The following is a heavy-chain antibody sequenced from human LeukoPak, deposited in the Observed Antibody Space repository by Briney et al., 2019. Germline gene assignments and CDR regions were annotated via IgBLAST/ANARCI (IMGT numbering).Heavy chain of an antibody. J-gene: IGHJ4*02. V-gene: IGHV4-39*01. CDR3: ARQLTHYGDYLYYFDY. CDR2: IYYSGST. D-gene: IGHD4-17*01. CDR1: GGSISSSSYY. Sequence: SETLSLTCTVSGGSISSSSYYWGWIRQPPGKGLEWSVSIYYSGSTYYNPSLKSRVTISVDTSKNQFSLKLSSVTAADTAVYYCARQLTHYGDYLYYFDYWGQGTLVTVSS.